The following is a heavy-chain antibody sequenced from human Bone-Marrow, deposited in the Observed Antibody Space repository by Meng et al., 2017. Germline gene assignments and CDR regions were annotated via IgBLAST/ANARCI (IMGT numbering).Heavy chain of an antibody. CDR2: INHSGST. Sequence: QLQLKQWGAGRLKPSETSSLTCPVYGGSFSGYYWSWIRQPPGKGLEWIGEINHSGSTNYNPSLKSRVTISVDTSKNQFSLKLSSVTAADTAVYYCARGYGIVGANLGLYYFDYWGQGTLVTVSS. D-gene: IGHD1-26*01. CDR1: GGSFSGYY. CDR3: ARGYGIVGANLGLYYFDY. V-gene: IGHV4-34*01. J-gene: IGHJ4*02.